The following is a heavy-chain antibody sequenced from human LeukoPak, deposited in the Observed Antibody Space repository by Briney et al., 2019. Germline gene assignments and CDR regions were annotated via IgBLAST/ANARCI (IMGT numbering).Heavy chain of an antibody. CDR2: IKQDGSGK. J-gene: IGHJ1*01. Sequence: GGSLRLSCAASGFTFSSYWMSWVRQAPGKGLEWVANIKQDGSGKYYVDSAKGRFTISRDNAKNSLYLQMNSLRAEDTAVYYCAREARGYDSSGYYPEYFQHWGQGTLVTVSS. CDR1: GFTFSSYW. D-gene: IGHD3-22*01. V-gene: IGHV3-7*01. CDR3: AREARGYDSSGYYPEYFQH.